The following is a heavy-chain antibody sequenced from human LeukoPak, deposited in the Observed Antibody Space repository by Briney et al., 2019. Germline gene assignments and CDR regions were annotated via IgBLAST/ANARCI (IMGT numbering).Heavy chain of an antibody. CDR3: AKDWKFYYVSGSFFPDN. J-gene: IGHJ4*02. CDR2: ISHDGSKK. D-gene: IGHD3-10*01. CDR1: GFAFSSYA. Sequence: GVSLRLSCAASGFAFSSYAVHWVRQAPGKGLECVAVISHDGSKKYYADFVKGRFTISRDNSKNTLYLHMNSLIPEDTAVYFCAKDWKFYYVSGSFFPDNWGQGTLVTVSS. V-gene: IGHV3-30-3*01.